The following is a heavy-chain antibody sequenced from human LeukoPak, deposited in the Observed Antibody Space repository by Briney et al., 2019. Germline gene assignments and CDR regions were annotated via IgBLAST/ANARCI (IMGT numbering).Heavy chain of an antibody. Sequence: GASVKVSCKASGYTFTSYDINWVRQAPGQGLEWMGWMNPNSGNTGYAQKFQGRVTITRNTSISTAYMELSSLRSEDTAVYYCARGTYSYGYWFDPWGQGTLVTVSS. CDR2: MNPNSGNT. J-gene: IGHJ5*02. V-gene: IGHV1-8*03. CDR3: ARGTYSYGYWFDP. D-gene: IGHD5-18*01. CDR1: GYTFTSYD.